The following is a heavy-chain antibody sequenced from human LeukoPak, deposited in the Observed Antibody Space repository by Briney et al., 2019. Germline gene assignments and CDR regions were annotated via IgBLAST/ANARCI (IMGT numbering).Heavy chain of an antibody. CDR3: ARDLLGYPYYFDY. D-gene: IGHD5-18*01. CDR2: IYTSGST. CDR1: GGSISSNY. J-gene: IGHJ4*02. V-gene: IGHV4-4*08. Sequence: SETLSLTCTVSGGSISSNYWSWIRQPPGKGLEWIGRIYTSGSTNYNPSLKSRVTISVDTSKNQFSLKLSSVTAADTAVYYCARDLLGYPYYFDYWGQGTLVTVSS.